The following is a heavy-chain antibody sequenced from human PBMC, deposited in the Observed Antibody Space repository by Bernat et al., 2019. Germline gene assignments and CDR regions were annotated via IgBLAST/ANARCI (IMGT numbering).Heavy chain of an antibody. Sequence: EVQLVESGGGLVKPGGSLRLSCAASGFTFSSYSMNWVRQAPGKGLEWVSSISRSGGSMYYADEVKGRFTISRDNAKNSLFLQMDSLRAEDTAVYYCARSLLVTSRNDAFESWGQGTTVTVSS. CDR3: ARSLLVTSRNDAFES. V-gene: IGHV3-21*01. J-gene: IGHJ3*02. CDR1: GFTFSSYS. D-gene: IGHD2-21*02. CDR2: ISRSGGSM.